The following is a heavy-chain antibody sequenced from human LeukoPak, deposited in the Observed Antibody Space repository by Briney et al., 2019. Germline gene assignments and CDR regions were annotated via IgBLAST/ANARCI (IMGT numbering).Heavy chain of an antibody. Sequence: SVKVSCKASGGTFSSYAISWVRQAPGQGPEWMGGIIPIFGTANYAQKFQGRVTITADESTSTAYMELSSLRSEDTAVYYCASPPRGNTKGAFDIWGQGTMVTVSS. D-gene: IGHD1-1*01. CDR3: ASPPRGNTKGAFDI. CDR2: IIPIFGTA. V-gene: IGHV1-69*01. J-gene: IGHJ3*02. CDR1: GGTFSSYA.